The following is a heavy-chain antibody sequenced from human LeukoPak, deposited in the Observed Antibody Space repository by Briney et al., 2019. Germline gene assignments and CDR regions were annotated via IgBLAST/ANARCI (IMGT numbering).Heavy chain of an antibody. CDR2: IIPIFGTA. Sequence: SVKVSCKASGGTFSSYAISWVRQAPGQGLEWMGGIIPIFGTAIYAQKFQGRVTITADESTSTAYMELSSLRSEDTAVYYCARWGYDFWSGFPHAYYFDYWGQGTLVTVSS. D-gene: IGHD3-3*01. V-gene: IGHV1-69*01. CDR3: ARWGYDFWSGFPHAYYFDY. CDR1: GGTFSSYA. J-gene: IGHJ4*02.